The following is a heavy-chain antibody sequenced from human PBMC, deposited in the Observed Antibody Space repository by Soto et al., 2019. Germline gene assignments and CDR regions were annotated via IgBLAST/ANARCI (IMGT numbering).Heavy chain of an antibody. D-gene: IGHD3-22*01. J-gene: IGHJ3*02. Sequence: PGGSLRLSCAASGFTFDDYTMHWVRQAPGKGLEWVSLISWDGGSTYYADSVKGRFTISRDNSKNSLYLQMNSLRTEDTALYYCAKDTRNYYDSSGYYPPLDAFDIWGQGTMVTVSS. V-gene: IGHV3-43*01. CDR1: GFTFDDYT. CDR3: AKDTRNYYDSSGYYPPLDAFDI. CDR2: ISWDGGST.